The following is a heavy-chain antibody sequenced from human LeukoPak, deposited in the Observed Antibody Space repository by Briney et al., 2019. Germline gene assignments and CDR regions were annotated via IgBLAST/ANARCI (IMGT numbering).Heavy chain of an antibody. V-gene: IGHV4-59*11. CDR3: ARVGRGDHTWGSYYFDH. CDR2: ISYSGST. D-gene: IGHD3-16*01. Sequence: PSETLSLTCTVSGDSISSHHWTWIRQPPGKGLEWIGYISYSGSTNYNPSLKSRVTISVYTSKNQFSLKLSSVTAADTAVYFCARVGRGDHTWGSYYFDHWGQGTLVTVSS. CDR1: GDSISSHH. J-gene: IGHJ4*02.